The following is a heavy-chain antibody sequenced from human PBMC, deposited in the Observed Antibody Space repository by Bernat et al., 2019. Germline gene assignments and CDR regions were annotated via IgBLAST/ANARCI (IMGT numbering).Heavy chain of an antibody. D-gene: IGHD5-12*01. CDR3: ARAGGREYSGYKTMSEFDY. CDR2: IIPIFGTA. CDR1: GGTFSSYA. V-gene: IGHV1-69*01. Sequence: QVQLVQSGAEVKKPGSSVKVSCKASGGTFSSYAISWVRQAPGQGLEWMGGIIPIFGTANYAQKFQGRVTITADESTSTAYMELSSLRSEDTAVYYCARAGGREYSGYKTMSEFDYWGQGTLVTVSS. J-gene: IGHJ4*02.